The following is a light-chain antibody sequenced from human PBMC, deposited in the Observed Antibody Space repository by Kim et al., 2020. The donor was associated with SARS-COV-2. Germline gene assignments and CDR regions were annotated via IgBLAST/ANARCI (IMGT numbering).Light chain of an antibody. Sequence: GQSVTISCTGTSSDVCGYNYVSWYQQHPGKAPKVMIYDVNKRRPGVPDRFSGSKSGNTASLTITGLQADDEADYYCCSYAGTYSWVFGGGTQLTVL. V-gene: IGLV2-11*01. CDR2: DVN. J-gene: IGLJ3*02. CDR1: SSDVCGYNY. CDR3: CSYAGTYSWV.